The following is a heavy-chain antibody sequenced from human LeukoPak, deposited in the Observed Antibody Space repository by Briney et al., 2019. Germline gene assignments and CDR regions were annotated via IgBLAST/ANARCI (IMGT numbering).Heavy chain of an antibody. Sequence: ASVKVSCKASGYTFTSYYMHWVRQAPGQGLEWMGWINPNSGGTNYAQKFQGWVTMTRDTSISTAYMELSRLRSDDTAVYYCARDRGSPDRTTGRSYGMDVWGKGTTVTVSS. CDR1: GYTFTSYY. D-gene: IGHD1-1*01. CDR3: ARDRGSPDRTTGRSYGMDV. CDR2: INPNSGGT. J-gene: IGHJ6*04. V-gene: IGHV1-2*04.